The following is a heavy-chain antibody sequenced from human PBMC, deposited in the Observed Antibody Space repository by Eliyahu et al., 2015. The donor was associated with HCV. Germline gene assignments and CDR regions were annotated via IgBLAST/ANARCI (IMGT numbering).Heavy chain of an antibody. V-gene: IGHV1-46*01. CDR1: YY. D-gene: IGHD1-7*01. J-gene: IGHJ4*02. CDR3: ARWKEDITGTHLDY. CDR2: INPSGGST. Sequence: YYMHWVRQAPGQGLEWMGIINPSGGSTSYAQKFQGRVTMTRDTSTSTVYMELNSLRSEGTAVYYCARWKEDITGTHLDYWGQGTLVTVSS.